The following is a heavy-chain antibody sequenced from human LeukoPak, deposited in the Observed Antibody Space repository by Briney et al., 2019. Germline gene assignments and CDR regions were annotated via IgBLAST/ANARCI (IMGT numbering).Heavy chain of an antibody. D-gene: IGHD1-26*01. CDR3: AREGGSYQEFDY. V-gene: IGHV3-30-3*01. J-gene: IGHJ4*02. CDR1: GFTFSSYA. Sequence: GGSLRLSCAASGFTFSSYAVHWVRQAPGKGLEWVAVISYDGSNKYYADSVKGRFTISRDNSKNTLYLQMNSLRAEDTAVYYCAREGGSYQEFDYWGQGTLVTVSS. CDR2: ISYDGSNK.